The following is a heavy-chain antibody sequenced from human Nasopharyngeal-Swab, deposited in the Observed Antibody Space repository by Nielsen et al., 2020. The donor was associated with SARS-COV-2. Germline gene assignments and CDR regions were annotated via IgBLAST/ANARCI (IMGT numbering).Heavy chain of an antibody. J-gene: IGHJ6*02. D-gene: IGHD4-17*01. CDR2: ISTASDT. CDR3: AREYRYGDSKGMGV. V-gene: IGHV3-13*01. CDR1: GSTSSSYD. Sequence: LKIYCAASGSTSSSYDMHLVRQATGKRLEWVSAISTASDTYYPGSVKGRFTISRENAKNSLYLQRKSLRAGDTAVYYCAREYRYGDSKGMGVRDHGATVTVSS.